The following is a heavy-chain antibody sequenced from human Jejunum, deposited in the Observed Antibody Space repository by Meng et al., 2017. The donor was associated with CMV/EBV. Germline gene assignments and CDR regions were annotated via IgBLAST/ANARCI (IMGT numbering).Heavy chain of an antibody. J-gene: IGHJ1*01. CDR3: ARGPNSVVVPAAKYFQH. CDR1: FTGYQ. Sequence: FTGYQRNGVRQDPGQGLEGMGWINPKSGGKNYAQKFQGRVTMTRDTSISTAYMELSRLRSDDTAVYYCARGPNSVVVPAAKYFQHWGQGTLVTVSS. V-gene: IGHV1-2*02. CDR2: INPKSGGK. D-gene: IGHD2-2*01.